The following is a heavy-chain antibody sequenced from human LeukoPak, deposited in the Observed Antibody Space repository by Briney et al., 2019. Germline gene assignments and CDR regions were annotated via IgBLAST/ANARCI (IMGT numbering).Heavy chain of an antibody. CDR3: ARVCPYYYDSSGYYNTSAFDE. Sequence: SETLSLTCAVYGGSFSGYYWSWIRQPPGKGLEWIVEINHSGSTKYNPSLNSGVTISVETSKNQFPMKLSSVTAADTAVYYCARVCPYYYDSSGYYNTSAFDEWGQGTLVTVS. V-gene: IGHV4-34*01. CDR1: GGSFSGYY. J-gene: IGHJ4*02. D-gene: IGHD3-22*01. CDR2: INHSGST.